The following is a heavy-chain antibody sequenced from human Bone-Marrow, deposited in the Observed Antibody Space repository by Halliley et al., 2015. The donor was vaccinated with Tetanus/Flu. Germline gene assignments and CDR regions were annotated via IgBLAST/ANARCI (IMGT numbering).Heavy chain of an antibody. CDR2: GGST. CDR3: AGLPNGYSSARYPPSDYDLMDV. Sequence: GGSTSYADSVGGRFTISRDNSKNTLYRQMNSLRVEGTAVYYCAGLPNGYSSARYPPSDYDLMDVGGHGTTVTVSS. J-gene: IGHJ6*02. D-gene: IGHD2-2*01. V-gene: IGHV3-66*01.